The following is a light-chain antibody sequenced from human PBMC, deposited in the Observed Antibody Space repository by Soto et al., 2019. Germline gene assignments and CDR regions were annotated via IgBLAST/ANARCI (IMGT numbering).Light chain of an antibody. CDR3: SSHAGSINVA. CDR1: SSDVGGYNY. J-gene: IGLJ2*01. Sequence: QSALTQPPSASGSPGQSVTIYCTGSSSDVGGYNYVSWYQQHPGKVPKLIIYEVYKRPSGVPDRFSGSKSDNTASLTVSGLQAEDEADYYCSSHAGSINVAFGGVPKLTVL. CDR2: EVY. V-gene: IGLV2-8*01.